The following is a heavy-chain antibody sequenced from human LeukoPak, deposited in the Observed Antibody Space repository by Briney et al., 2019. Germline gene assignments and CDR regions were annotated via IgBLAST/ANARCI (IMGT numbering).Heavy chain of an antibody. CDR3: ARNREFGEYYFDF. CDR2: IYYTGAT. V-gene: IGHV4-31*11. J-gene: IGHJ4*02. D-gene: IGHD4-17*01. Sequence: SRTLSLTCAVSGGSIHSGGFYWTWIRQPPGKGLEWIAYIYYTGATYYNPSLKSRVTLSIDTSKNQFSLRLTSVTAADTAVYYCARNREFGEYYFDFWGRGTLVTVSS. CDR1: GGSIHSGGFY.